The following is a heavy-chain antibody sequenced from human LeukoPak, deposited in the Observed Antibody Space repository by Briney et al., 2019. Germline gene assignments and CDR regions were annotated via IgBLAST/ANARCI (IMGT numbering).Heavy chain of an antibody. CDR2: IRGSGDST. CDR1: GFTFSSYG. Sequence: GGSLRLSCAASGFTFSSYGMNWVRQAPGKGLEWVSGIRGSGDSTTYADSVKGRFTVSRDNSKNTLYLQMSSLRAEDTAVYYCAKGHYDGGPYYYFDYWGQGTLVTVSS. V-gene: IGHV3-23*01. CDR3: AKGHYDGGPYYYFDY. J-gene: IGHJ4*02. D-gene: IGHD3-22*01.